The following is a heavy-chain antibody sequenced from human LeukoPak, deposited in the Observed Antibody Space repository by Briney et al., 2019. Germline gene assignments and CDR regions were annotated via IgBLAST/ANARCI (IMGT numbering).Heavy chain of an antibody. CDR3: AKGKYYGSD. J-gene: IGHJ4*02. Sequence: GGSLRLSCAASGFTFSSYAMSWVRQAPGKGLEWVSSISAGGGSTNYADSVKGRFTISRENPKNTLYLQMNSLRAEDTAVYYCAKGKYYGSDWGQGTLVTVSS. CDR2: ISAGGGST. V-gene: IGHV3-23*01. CDR1: GFTFSSYA. D-gene: IGHD3-10*01.